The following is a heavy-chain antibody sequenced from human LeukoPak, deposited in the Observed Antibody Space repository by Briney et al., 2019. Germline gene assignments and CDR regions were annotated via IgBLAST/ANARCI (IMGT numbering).Heavy chain of an antibody. CDR2: ISVNNGDT. CDR1: GYSFINYG. CDR3: AREGYTSRFPFDI. J-gene: IGHJ3*02. V-gene: IGHV1-18*01. Sequence: ASVKVSCMASGYSFINYGISWVRQAPGQGLEWMGWISVNNGDTNFAQKLQGRVTMTTDTSTSTAYMELRSLRSDDTAVYYCAREGYTSRFPFDIWGQGTMVTVSS. D-gene: IGHD6-19*01.